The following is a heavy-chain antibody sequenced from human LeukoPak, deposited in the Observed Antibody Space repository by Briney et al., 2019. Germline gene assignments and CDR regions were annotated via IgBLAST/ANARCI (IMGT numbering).Heavy chain of an antibody. CDR2: IYHSGST. J-gene: IGHJ5*02. V-gene: IGHV4-30-2*01. D-gene: IGHD6-19*01. Sequence: SETLSLTCTVSGDSISSGGYYWSWIRQPPGKGLEWIGYIYHSGSTYYNPSLKSRVTISVDRSKSQFSLKLSSVTAADTAVYYCARGYSSGFHLPNWFDPWGQGTLVTVSS. CDR1: GDSISSGGYY. CDR3: ARGYSSGFHLPNWFDP.